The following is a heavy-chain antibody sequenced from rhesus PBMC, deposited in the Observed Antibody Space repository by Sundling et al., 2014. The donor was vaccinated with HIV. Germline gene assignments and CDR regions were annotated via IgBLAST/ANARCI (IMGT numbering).Heavy chain of an antibody. J-gene: IGHJ4*01. CDR2: IFGNGGIT. Sequence: QLQLQESGPGLVKPSETLSLTCGVSGTSISGTYYWSWIRQPPGRGLEWIGSIFGNGGITHYNPSLKSRVTISPDTSMNQFSLRLSSMTAADTAVYFCASSLVGSVVPSFDYWGQGVLVTVSS. CDR1: GTSISGTYY. V-gene: IGHV4-106*01. D-gene: IGHD5-24*01. CDR3: ASSLVGSVVPSFDY.